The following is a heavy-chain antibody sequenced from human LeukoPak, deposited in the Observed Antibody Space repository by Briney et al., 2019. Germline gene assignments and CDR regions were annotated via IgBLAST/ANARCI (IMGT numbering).Heavy chain of an antibody. D-gene: IGHD3-22*01. CDR3: ARDDLLHRNWFDP. CDR2: ISNSGGDT. CDR1: GFTFSNYA. V-gene: IGHV3-23*01. J-gene: IGHJ5*02. Sequence: GGSLRLSCAASGFTFSNYAMSWVRQAPGRGLEWVLGISNSGGDTQYADSVKGRFTISRDNSKNSLYLQMNSLRVEDTAFYYCARDDLLHRNWFDPWGQGTLVTVSS.